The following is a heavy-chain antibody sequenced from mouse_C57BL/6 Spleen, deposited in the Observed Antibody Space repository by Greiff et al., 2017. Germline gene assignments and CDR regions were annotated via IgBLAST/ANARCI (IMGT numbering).Heavy chain of an antibody. CDR2: IHPNSGST. CDR1: GYTFTSYW. CDR3: ARTVVATHDY. V-gene: IGHV1-64*01. D-gene: IGHD1-1*01. Sequence: VQLQQPGAELVKPGASVKLSCKASGYTFTSYWMPWVKQRPGQGLEWIGMIHPNSGSTNYNEKFKSKTTLTVDKSSSTAYMQLSSLTSEDSAVYYCARTVVATHDYRGQGTTLTVSS. J-gene: IGHJ2*01.